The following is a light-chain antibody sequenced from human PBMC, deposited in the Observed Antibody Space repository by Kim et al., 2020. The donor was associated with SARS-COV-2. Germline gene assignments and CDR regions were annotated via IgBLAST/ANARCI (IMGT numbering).Light chain of an antibody. Sequence: QSALTQPASVSGSPGQSITISCTGTSSDIGAYNYVSWCQQHPVKAPKLLIFFVSQRPSGISSCFSGSKSANTATLTISGLQAEDEADYYCSSYTDRNAWVFGGGTKVTVL. J-gene: IGLJ3*02. CDR2: FVS. V-gene: IGLV2-14*03. CDR3: SSYTDRNAWV. CDR1: SSDIGAYNY.